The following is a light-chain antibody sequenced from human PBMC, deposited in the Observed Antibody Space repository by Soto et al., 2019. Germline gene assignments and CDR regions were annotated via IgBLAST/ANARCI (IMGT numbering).Light chain of an antibody. CDR1: QSSSSY. V-gene: IGKV1-39*01. CDR3: QQSTA. CDR2: AAS. J-gene: IGKJ1*01. Sequence: DIQMTQSPSSLSASVGDRVTITCRASQSSSSYLNWYQQKPGKAPKLLIYAASSLQSGVPSRFSGSGSGTDFTLTISSLQPEDFATYYCQQSTAFGQGPKVEIQ.